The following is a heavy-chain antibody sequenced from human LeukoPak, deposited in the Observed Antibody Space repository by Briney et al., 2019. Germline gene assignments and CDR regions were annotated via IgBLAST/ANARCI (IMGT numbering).Heavy chain of an antibody. J-gene: IGHJ4*02. Sequence: AGGSLRLSCAGSGFTFSTYDMNWVRQAPGKGLEWVAYISSSSSTIYYTDSVKGRFTISRDNAENSLYLQMNSLRAEDTAVYYCARVRGGGDYYDSSGPLGGGQGTLVTVSS. CDR1: GFTFSTYD. CDR3: ARVRGGGDYYDSSGPLG. D-gene: IGHD3-22*01. CDR2: ISSSSSTI. V-gene: IGHV3-48*04.